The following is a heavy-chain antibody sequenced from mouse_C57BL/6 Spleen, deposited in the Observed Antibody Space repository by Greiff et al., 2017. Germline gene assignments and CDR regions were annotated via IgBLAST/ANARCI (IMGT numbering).Heavy chain of an antibody. CDR1: AYTFTSYW. Sequence: QVQLKQPGAELVMPGASVKLSCKASAYTFTSYWMPWVKQRPGQGLDWIGEIDPSASYTNYNQKFKGKSTLTVDKSSSTAYMQLSSLTSEDSAVYYCARRPLYYAMDYWGQGTSVTVSS. V-gene: IGHV1-69*01. CDR2: IDPSASYT. CDR3: ARRPLYYAMDY. J-gene: IGHJ4*01.